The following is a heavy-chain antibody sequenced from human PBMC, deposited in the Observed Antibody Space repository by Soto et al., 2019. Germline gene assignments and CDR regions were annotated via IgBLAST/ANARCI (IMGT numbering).Heavy chain of an antibody. CDR1: GFTFSSYG. CDR3: AAAVAGNWDPFDY. D-gene: IGHD6-19*01. CDR2: IWYDGSNK. Sequence: GSLRLSCAASGFTFSSYGMHWVRQAPGKGLEWVAVIWYDGSNKYYADSVKGRFTISRDNSKNTLYLQMNSLRAEDTAVYYCAAAVAGNWDPFDYWGQGTLVTVSS. J-gene: IGHJ4*02. V-gene: IGHV3-33*01.